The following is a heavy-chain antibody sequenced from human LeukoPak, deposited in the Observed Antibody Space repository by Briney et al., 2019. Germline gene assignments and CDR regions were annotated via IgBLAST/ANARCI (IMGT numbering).Heavy chain of an antibody. Sequence: PGGSLRLSCAASGFTLSIYAMSWVRQAPGKGLEWVSAISGTGGSTYYADSVKGRFTISRNNSKNTLYLQMNSLRAEDTAVYYCAARNTAMAQYYFDYWGQGTLVTVSS. V-gene: IGHV3-23*01. CDR2: ISGTGGST. CDR3: AARNTAMAQYYFDY. CDR1: GFTLSIYA. J-gene: IGHJ4*02. D-gene: IGHD5-18*01.